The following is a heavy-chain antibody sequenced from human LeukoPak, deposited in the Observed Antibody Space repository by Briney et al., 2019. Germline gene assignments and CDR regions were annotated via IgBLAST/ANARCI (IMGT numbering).Heavy chain of an antibody. CDR3: ARASIGGLVLGDY. Sequence: PGGSLRLSCAASGFTFSAFSMNWVRQAPGKGLEWVSAISSSSSHINYADSVKGRFTISRDNAKNSLYLQMNSLRAEDTAVYYCARASIGGLVLGDYWGQGILVTVSS. J-gene: IGHJ4*02. D-gene: IGHD3-16*01. V-gene: IGHV3-21*01. CDR2: ISSSSSHI. CDR1: GFTFSAFS.